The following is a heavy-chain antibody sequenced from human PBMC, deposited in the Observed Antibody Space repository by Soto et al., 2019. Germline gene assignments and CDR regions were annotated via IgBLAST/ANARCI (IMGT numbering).Heavy chain of an antibody. J-gene: IGHJ4*02. Sequence: ASVKVSCKASGYTFTSYGISWVRQAPGQGLEWMGWISTYNGNTNYAQKLQGRVTMTTDTSTSTAYMELRSLRSDDTAVYYCARSSTYYDLLTDYSRPYYFDYWGQGTLVTVSS. CDR2: ISTYNGNT. V-gene: IGHV1-18*01. D-gene: IGHD3-9*01. CDR3: ARSSTYYDLLTDYSRPYYFDY. CDR1: GYTFTSYG.